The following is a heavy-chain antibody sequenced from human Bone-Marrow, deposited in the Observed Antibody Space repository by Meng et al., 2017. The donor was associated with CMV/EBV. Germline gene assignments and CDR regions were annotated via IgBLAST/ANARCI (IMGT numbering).Heavy chain of an antibody. CDR1: GFTFSSYS. V-gene: IGHV3-21*01. J-gene: IGHJ4*02. CDR3: ARDPGSGYLSPFDY. D-gene: IGHD3-22*01. CDR2: ISSSSYI. Sequence: LSLTCAASGFTFSSYSMNWVRQAPGKGLEWVSSISSSSYIYYADSVKGRFTISRDNAKNSLYLQMNSLRAEDTAVYYCARDPGSGYLSPFDYWGQGTLVTVSS.